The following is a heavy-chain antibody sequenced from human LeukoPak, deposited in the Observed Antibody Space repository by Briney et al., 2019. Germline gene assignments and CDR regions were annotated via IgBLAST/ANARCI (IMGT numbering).Heavy chain of an antibody. D-gene: IGHD5-18*01. V-gene: IGHV4-34*01. Sequence: SETLSLTCAVYGGSFSGYHWSWIRQPPGKGPEWIGEINHRGSTNYSPSLKSRVTISVDTSKNQFSLKLSPVTAADTAVYYCASTSAMVYFDYWGQGTLVTVSS. CDR1: GGSFSGYH. CDR2: INHRGST. CDR3: ASTSAMVYFDY. J-gene: IGHJ4*02.